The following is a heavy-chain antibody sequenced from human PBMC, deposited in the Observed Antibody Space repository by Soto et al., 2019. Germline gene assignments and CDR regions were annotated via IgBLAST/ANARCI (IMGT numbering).Heavy chain of an antibody. CDR3: ARAQQFRRLWFWEFYYYYGMDV. CDR2: IYTSGST. CDR1: GGSISSYY. V-gene: IGHV4-4*07. D-gene: IGHD3-10*01. J-gene: IGHJ6*02. Sequence: KPSETLSLTCTVSGGSISSYYWSWIRQPAGKGLEWIGRIYTSGSTNYNPSLKSRVTMSVDTSKNQFSLKLSSVTAADTAVYYCARAQQFRRLWFWEFYYYYGMDVWGQGTTVTVSS.